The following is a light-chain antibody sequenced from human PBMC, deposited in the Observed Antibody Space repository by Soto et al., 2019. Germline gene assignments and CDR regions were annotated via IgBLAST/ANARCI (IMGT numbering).Light chain of an antibody. CDR2: AAS. Sequence: EIVLTQSPGTLSLSAGERATLSCRASQTVNSNYFAWYQQKPGQAPRLLIYAASSRATGIPDRFSGSGSGTDFTLTINRLEPEDFAVYCCQQFGNSPQTFGQGTKVEIK. J-gene: IGKJ1*01. CDR3: QQFGNSPQT. CDR1: QTVNSNY. V-gene: IGKV3-20*01.